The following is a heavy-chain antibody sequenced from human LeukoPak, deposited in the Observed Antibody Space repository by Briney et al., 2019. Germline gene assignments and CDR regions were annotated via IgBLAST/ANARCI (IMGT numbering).Heavy chain of an antibody. CDR3: AKSSSGWYRYYYFDY. V-gene: IGHV3-23*01. CDR2: ISGSGGST. D-gene: IGHD6-19*01. CDR1: GFTFSSYA. Sequence: GGSLRLSCAASGFTFSSYAMSWARQAPGKGLEWVSAISGSGGSTYYADSVKGRFTISRDNSKNTLYLQMNSLRAEDTAVYYCAKSSSGWYRYYYFDYWGQGTLATVSS. J-gene: IGHJ4*02.